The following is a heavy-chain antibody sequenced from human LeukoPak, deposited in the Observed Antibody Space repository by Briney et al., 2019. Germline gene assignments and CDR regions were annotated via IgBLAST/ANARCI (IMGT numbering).Heavy chain of an antibody. J-gene: IGHJ3*02. Sequence: MVCISLYNGNTNYAQKVQGRLTITTDKNKSTAYMELRSLRSDDTAVYYCARVGGGRVDIWGQGTMVTVSS. V-gene: IGHV1-18*01. CDR3: ARVGGGRVDI. CDR2: ISLYNGNT. D-gene: IGHD1-26*01.